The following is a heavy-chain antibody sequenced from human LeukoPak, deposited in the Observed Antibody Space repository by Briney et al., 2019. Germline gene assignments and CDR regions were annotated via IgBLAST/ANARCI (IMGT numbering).Heavy chain of an antibody. J-gene: IGHJ5*02. CDR3: ARDSGTTGEVKFDP. V-gene: IGHV4-4*07. CDR1: GGSITNFY. D-gene: IGHD3-10*01. CDR2: IYSSGTI. Sequence: SETLSLTCTVSGGSITNFYWSWIRQPAGKGLEWIGRIYSSGTITYNPSLERRVSMSVDTSKNRFSLKLSSVTAADTAVYYCARDSGTTGEVKFDPWGQGTLVIVSS.